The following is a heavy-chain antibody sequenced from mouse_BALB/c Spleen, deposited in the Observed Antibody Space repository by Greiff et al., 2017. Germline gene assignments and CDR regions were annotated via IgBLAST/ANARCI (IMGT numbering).Heavy chain of an antibody. Sequence: EVQLQQSGPGLVKPSQSLSLTCTVTGYSITSDYAWYCIRQFPGNQLEWMGYISYSGSTSYNPSLKRRIDITRDTSKNQFFLQLNSVTTEDTATYYCARRRDYFDYWGQGTTLTVSS. CDR2: ISYSGST. J-gene: IGHJ2*01. CDR1: GYSITSDYA. CDR3: ARRRDYFDY. V-gene: IGHV3-2*02.